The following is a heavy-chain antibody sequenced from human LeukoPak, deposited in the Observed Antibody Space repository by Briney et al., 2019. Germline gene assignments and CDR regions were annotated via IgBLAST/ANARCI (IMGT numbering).Heavy chain of an antibody. V-gene: IGHV4-39*01. CDR2: IYYSGST. CDR3: ARGDFGVPLDY. D-gene: IGHD3-3*01. J-gene: IGHJ4*02. CDR1: GGSISSSSYY. Sequence: SETLSLTXTVSGGSISSSSYYWGWIRQPPGEGLEWIGSIYYSGSTYYNPSLKSRVTISVDTSKNQFSLKLSSVTAADTAVYYCARGDFGVPLDYWGQGTLVTVSS.